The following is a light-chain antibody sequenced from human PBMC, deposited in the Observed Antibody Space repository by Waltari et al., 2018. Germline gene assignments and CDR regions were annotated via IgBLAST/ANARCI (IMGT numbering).Light chain of an antibody. CDR2: DNN. CDR1: STNLGSGFR. Sequence: QSVLTQPPSVSGAPGQRITISCTGTSTNLGSGFRVHWYRQLPGTAPKVVIYDNNNRPSGVPDRFSGSRSGTSASLAISGLRAEDEADYYCQSYDTSDLYVFGSGTQVTVL. J-gene: IGLJ1*01. V-gene: IGLV1-40*01. CDR3: QSYDTSDLYV.